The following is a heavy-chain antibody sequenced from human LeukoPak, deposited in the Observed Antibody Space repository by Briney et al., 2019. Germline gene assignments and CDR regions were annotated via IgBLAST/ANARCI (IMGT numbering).Heavy chain of an antibody. D-gene: IGHD6-13*01. CDR1: GYTFTSYA. CDR3: ARVGAAAGPYYFDF. J-gene: IGHJ4*02. Sequence: ASVKVSCKPSGYTFTSYAMHWVRQAPGQRLEWMGLINAGNGNTKYSQKFQGRDTITRDTSASTAYMELSSLRSEDTTVYYCARVGAAAGPYYFDFWGQGTLVTVSS. CDR2: INAGNGNT. V-gene: IGHV1-3*01.